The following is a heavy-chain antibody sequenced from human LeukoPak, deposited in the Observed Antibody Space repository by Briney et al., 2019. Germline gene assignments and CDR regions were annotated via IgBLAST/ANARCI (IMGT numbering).Heavy chain of an antibody. CDR3: ARGILTGYHFYYYYYMDV. J-gene: IGHJ6*03. V-gene: IGHV4-34*01. CDR1: GGSFSGYY. D-gene: IGHD3-9*01. CDR2: INHSGST. Sequence: MSSETLSLTCAGYGGSFSGYYWSWIRQPPGKGLEGRGEINHSGSTNYNPSLTSRVTISVDTSKNQFSLKLSSVTAADTAVYYCARGILTGYHFYYYYYMDVWGKGTTVTVSS.